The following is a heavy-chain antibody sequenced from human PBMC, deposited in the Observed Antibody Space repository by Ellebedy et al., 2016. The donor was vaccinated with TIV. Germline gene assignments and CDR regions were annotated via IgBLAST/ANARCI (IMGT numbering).Heavy chain of an antibody. CDR3: ARDTWWDCSSTSCGLDY. CDR2: IKQDGSEK. D-gene: IGHD2-2*01. Sequence: GGSLRLXXAASGFTFSSYWMSWVRQAPGKGLEWVANIKQDGSEKYYVDSVKGRFTISRDNAKNTLYLQMNSLRAEDTAVYYCARDTWWDCSSTSCGLDYWGQGTLVTVSS. V-gene: IGHV3-7*01. CDR1: GFTFSSYW. J-gene: IGHJ4*02.